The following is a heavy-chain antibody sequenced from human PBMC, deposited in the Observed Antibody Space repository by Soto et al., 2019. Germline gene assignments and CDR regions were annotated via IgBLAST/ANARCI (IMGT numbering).Heavy chain of an antibody. CDR2: IYYSGST. CDR1: GGSISSYY. D-gene: IGHD1-7*01. J-gene: IGHJ6*02. V-gene: IGHV4-59*01. CDR3: ARKSSNYTYYYYYGMDV. Sequence: ETLSLTCTVSGGSISSYYWSWIRQPPGKGLEWIGYIYYSGSTNYNPSLKSRVTISVDTSKNQFSLKLSSVTAADTAVYYCARKSSNYTYYYYYGMDVWGQGTTVTVSS.